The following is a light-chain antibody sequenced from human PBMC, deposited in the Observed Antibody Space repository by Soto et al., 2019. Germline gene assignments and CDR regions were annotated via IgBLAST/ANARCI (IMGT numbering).Light chain of an antibody. CDR1: QSVAGS. V-gene: IGKV3-11*01. CDR3: QQRSNWPLT. CDR2: DAS. Sequence: PGARATLSCRASQSVAGSLAWYQQKPGQTPRLLIYDASNRATGIPARFNGSGSGTDFTLTVSSLEPEDFAVYYCQQRSNWPLTFGGGTKVEIK. J-gene: IGKJ4*01.